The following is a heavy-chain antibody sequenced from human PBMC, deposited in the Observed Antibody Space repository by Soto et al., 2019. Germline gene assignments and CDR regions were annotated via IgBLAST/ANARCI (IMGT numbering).Heavy chain of an antibody. J-gene: IGHJ6*02. CDR1: GLTVSHNY. D-gene: IGHD3-16*01. Sequence: GSLRLSCVASGLTVSHNYMAWVRQAPEMGLEWVSILYTEGTTYYADSVRGRFTISRDSSKNTLFLQMDSLRAEDTAVYYCVRPRPSGENYGMDVWGQGTTVTVSS. V-gene: IGHV3-53*01. CDR2: LYTEGTT. CDR3: VRPRPSGENYGMDV.